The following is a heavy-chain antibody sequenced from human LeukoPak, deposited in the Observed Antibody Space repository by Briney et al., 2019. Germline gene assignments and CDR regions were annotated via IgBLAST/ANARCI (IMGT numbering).Heavy chain of an antibody. CDR3: ARDRSGSYGY. CDR1: GFTVSSNY. J-gene: IGHJ4*02. D-gene: IGHD1-26*01. Sequence: GGSLRLSCAASGFTVSSNYMSWVRQAPGKGLEWVSVIYSGGSTYYADPVKGRFTISRDNSKNTLYLQMNSLRAEGTAVYYCARDRSGSYGYWGQGTLVTVSS. V-gene: IGHV3-66*02. CDR2: IYSGGST.